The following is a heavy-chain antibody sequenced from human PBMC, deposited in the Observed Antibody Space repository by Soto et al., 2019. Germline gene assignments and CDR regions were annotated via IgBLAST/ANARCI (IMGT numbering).Heavy chain of an antibody. CDR3: ATSEARASYSFDY. Sequence: SVKVSCKGSGGTFSGQDMRWVRQAPGQGLEWMGGIIPMFGTAHYAEKFQDRVTITADESTGTAYMELSSLTSEGTAVYYCATSEARASYSFDYWGPGPLVTVSS. D-gene: IGHD4-4*01. CDR2: IIPMFGTA. J-gene: IGHJ4*02. CDR1: GGTFSGQD. V-gene: IGHV1-69*13.